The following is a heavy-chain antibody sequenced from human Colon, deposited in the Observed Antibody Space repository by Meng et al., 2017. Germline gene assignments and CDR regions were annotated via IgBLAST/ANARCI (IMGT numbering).Heavy chain of an antibody. Sequence: EVALVGSGGGLAQPGGSLRLSCAASGFTFNTYWMHWIRQAPGKGLVWVSRISSDGSITSYADSVKGRFSISRDNAKNTLYLQMNSLRVEDTAVYYCASLGLSGGTIDYWGQGTLVTVSS. J-gene: IGHJ4*02. D-gene: IGHD3-16*01. V-gene: IGHV3-74*01. CDR2: ISSDGSIT. CDR1: GFTFNTYW. CDR3: ASLGLSGGTIDY.